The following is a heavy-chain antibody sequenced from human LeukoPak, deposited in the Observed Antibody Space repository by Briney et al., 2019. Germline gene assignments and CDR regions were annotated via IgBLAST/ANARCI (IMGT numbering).Heavy chain of an antibody. Sequence: ASVKVSCKASGYTFTSYGISWVRQAPGQGLEWMGWISAYNGNTNYAQKLQGRVTMTRDTSTSTVYMELSSLRSEDTAVYYCARDAKGYCSSTSCRSFDPWGQGTLVTVSS. CDR2: ISAYNGNT. CDR1: GYTFTSYG. V-gene: IGHV1-18*01. CDR3: ARDAKGYCSSTSCRSFDP. J-gene: IGHJ5*02. D-gene: IGHD2-2*01.